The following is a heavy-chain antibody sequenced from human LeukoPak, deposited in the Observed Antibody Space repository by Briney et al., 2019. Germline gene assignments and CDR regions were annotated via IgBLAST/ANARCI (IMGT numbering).Heavy chain of an antibody. D-gene: IGHD1-26*01. CDR2: ISGSGGST. V-gene: IGHV3-23*01. CDR1: GFTFSNYA. Sequence: GGSLRLSCAASGFTFSNYAMNWVRQAPGKGLEWVSGISGSGGSTYYADSVKGRFTISRDNSKNTLYLQMNSLTDEDTAVYYCAKKWGVGTTTLDYFDYWGQGTLVTVSS. J-gene: IGHJ4*02. CDR3: AKKWGVGTTTLDYFDY.